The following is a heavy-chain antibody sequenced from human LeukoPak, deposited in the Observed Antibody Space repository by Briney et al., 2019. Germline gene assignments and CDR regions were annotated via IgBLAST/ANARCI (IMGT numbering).Heavy chain of an antibody. CDR2: ISSSGLTM. J-gene: IGHJ4*02. Sequence: GGSLRLSCAASGFTFSNYEMNWVRQAPGRGLEWVSYISSSGLTMYYADSVKGRYTISRDNAKNSLYLQMNSLRAEDTAVYYCARRTTGDDYWGQGTLVTVSS. CDR3: ARRTTGDDY. D-gene: IGHD4-17*01. V-gene: IGHV3-48*03. CDR1: GFTFSNYE.